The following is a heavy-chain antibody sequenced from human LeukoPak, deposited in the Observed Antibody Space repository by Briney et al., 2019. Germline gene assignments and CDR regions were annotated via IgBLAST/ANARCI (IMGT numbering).Heavy chain of an antibody. Sequence: SETLSLTCTVSGGSISSGSYYWSWIRQPAGKGLEWIGRIYTSGSTNYNPSLKSRVTMSVDTSKNQFSLKLSSVTAADTAVYYCARVNSSGWYCDYWGQGTLVTVSS. D-gene: IGHD6-19*01. CDR1: GGSISSGSYY. CDR3: ARVNSSGWYCDY. V-gene: IGHV4-61*02. J-gene: IGHJ4*02. CDR2: IYTSGST.